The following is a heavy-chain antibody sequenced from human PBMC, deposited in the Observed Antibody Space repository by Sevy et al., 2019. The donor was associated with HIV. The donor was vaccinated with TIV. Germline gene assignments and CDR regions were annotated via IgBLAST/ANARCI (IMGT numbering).Heavy chain of an antibody. J-gene: IGHJ6*02. CDR2: IRFDGTIQ. V-gene: IGHV3-30*02. D-gene: IGHD2-2*01. Sequence: GGSLRLSCAASGFTFSTYGMHWVRQAPGKGLEWVAFIRFDGTIQYYTDTVKGRLTISRDNSKNTMYLQMNSLRAEDRARYFCAKVLHIVVVPAAIDYYYGMDVWGQGTTVTVSS. CDR1: GFTFSTYG. CDR3: AKVLHIVVVPAAIDYYYGMDV.